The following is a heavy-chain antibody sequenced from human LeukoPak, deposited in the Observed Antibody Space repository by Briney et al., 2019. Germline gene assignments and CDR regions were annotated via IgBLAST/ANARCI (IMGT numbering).Heavy chain of an antibody. Sequence: SETLSLTCAVYGGSFSGYYWSWIRLPPGKGLEWIGEINHSGSTNYNPSLKSRVTISVDTSKNQFSLKLSSVTAADTAVYYCARAPYSSSWYDWFDPWGQGTLVTVSS. CDR3: ARAPYSSSWYDWFDP. CDR1: GGSFSGYY. CDR2: INHSGST. V-gene: IGHV4-34*01. J-gene: IGHJ5*02. D-gene: IGHD6-13*01.